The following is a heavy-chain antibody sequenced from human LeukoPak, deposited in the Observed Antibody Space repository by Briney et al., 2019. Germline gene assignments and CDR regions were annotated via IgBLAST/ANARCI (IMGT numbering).Heavy chain of an antibody. CDR1: GGFISSSSYF. J-gene: IGHJ4*02. D-gene: IGHD3-10*01. CDR3: AKPGFSD. Sequence: SETLSLTCTVSGGFISSSSYFWRWICQPPWKRQEWSGSIYYSGSTYYNPSLKSRVTISVDTSKNQFSLKLSSVTAADTAGYYCAKPGFSDWGQGTLVTVSS. CDR2: IYYSGST. V-gene: IGHV4-39*01.